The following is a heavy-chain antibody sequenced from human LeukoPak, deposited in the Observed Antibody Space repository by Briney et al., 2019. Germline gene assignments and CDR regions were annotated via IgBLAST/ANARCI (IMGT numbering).Heavy chain of an antibody. Sequence: SETLSLTCTVSGGSISSYYWSWIRQPPGQGLEWIGYIYYSGSTNYNPSLKSRVTISVDTSKNQFSLKLSSVTAADTAVYYCARSYDFWSGYFDYWGQGTLVTVSS. D-gene: IGHD3-3*01. CDR1: GGSISSYY. J-gene: IGHJ4*02. V-gene: IGHV4-59*08. CDR3: ARSYDFWSGYFDY. CDR2: IYYSGST.